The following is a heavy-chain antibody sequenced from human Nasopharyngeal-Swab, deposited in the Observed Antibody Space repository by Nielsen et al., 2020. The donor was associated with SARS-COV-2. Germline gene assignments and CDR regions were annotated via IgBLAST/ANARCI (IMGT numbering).Heavy chain of an antibody. CDR3: ARRPRITMVRGVDGMDV. D-gene: IGHD3-10*01. Sequence: SETLSLTCTVSGGSISSSSYYWGWIRQPPGKGLEWIGSIYYSGSTYYNPSLKSRVTISVDTSKNQFSLKLSSVTAADTAVYYCARRPRITMVRGVDGMDVWGQGTTVTVS. V-gene: IGHV4-39*01. CDR1: GGSISSSSYY. J-gene: IGHJ6*02. CDR2: IYYSGST.